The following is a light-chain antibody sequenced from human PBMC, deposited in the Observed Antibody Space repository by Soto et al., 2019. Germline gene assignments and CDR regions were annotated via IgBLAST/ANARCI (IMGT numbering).Light chain of an antibody. V-gene: IGLV2-14*01. J-gene: IGLJ3*02. CDR1: SSDVGGYNY. Sequence: QSVLTQPASVPGSPGQSITISCTGTSSDVGGYNYVSWYQQHPGKAPKLMIYEVSNRPSGVSNRFSGSKSGNTASLTISGLHAEDEADYYCSSYTSRSTRVFGGGTKLTVL. CDR2: EVS. CDR3: SSYTSRSTRV.